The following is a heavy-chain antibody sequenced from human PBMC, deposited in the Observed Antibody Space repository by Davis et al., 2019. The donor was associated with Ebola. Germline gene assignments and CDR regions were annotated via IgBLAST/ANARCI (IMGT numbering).Heavy chain of an antibody. CDR3: ARANRGYSYYSYYYYGMDV. J-gene: IGHJ6*02. Sequence: MPSETLSLTCAVSGGSISSGGYSWSWIRQPPGKGLEWIGYIYYSGSTNYNPSLKSRVTISVDTSKNQFSLKLSSVTAADTAVYYCARANRGYSYYSYYYYGMDVWGQGTTVTVSS. CDR2: IYYSGST. CDR1: GGSISSGGYS. V-gene: IGHV4-61*08. D-gene: IGHD5-18*01.